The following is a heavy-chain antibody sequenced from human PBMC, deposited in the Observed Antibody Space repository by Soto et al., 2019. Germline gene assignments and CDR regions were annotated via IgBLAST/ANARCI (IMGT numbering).Heavy chain of an antibody. J-gene: IGHJ3*02. V-gene: IGHV3-33*01. Sequence: PGGSLRLSCAASGFTFSSYGMHWVRQAPGKGLEWVAVIWYDGSNKYYADSVKGRFTISRDNSKNTLYLQMNSLRAEDTAVYYCACVDTAMVTFGDAFDIWGQGTMVTVSS. CDR1: GFTFSSYG. CDR3: ACVDTAMVTFGDAFDI. CDR2: IWYDGSNK. D-gene: IGHD5-18*01.